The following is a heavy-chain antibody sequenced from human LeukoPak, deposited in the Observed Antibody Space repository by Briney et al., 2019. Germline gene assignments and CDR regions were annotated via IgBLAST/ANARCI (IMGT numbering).Heavy chain of an antibody. V-gene: IGHV1-2*02. CDR3: ARLVGNYYYLDY. Sequence: ASVKVSCKASGYTFTAYYMHWVRQAPEQGLEWMGWINPNTGGTNYAQMFQDRVTMTRDTSISTAYMELNRLRSDDTAAYYCARLVGNYYYLDYWGQGTLVTVSS. CDR2: INPNTGGT. J-gene: IGHJ4*02. CDR1: GYTFTAYY. D-gene: IGHD1-26*01.